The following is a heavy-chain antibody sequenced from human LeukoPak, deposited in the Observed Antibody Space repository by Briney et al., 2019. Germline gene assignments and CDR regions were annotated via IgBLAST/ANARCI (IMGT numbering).Heavy chain of an antibody. CDR3: AKLYGSDWDHVFHF. Sequence: GGSLRLSCAASGFTFSTYAMSWVRQAPGKGLEWVSPVSHTGGNTYYADSVKGRFTISRDNSKNTLYLQMNSLRAEDTAVYFCAKLYGSDWDHVFHFWGQGTTVTVSS. CDR2: VSHTGGNT. V-gene: IGHV3-23*01. CDR1: GFTFSTYA. D-gene: IGHD6-19*01. J-gene: IGHJ3*01.